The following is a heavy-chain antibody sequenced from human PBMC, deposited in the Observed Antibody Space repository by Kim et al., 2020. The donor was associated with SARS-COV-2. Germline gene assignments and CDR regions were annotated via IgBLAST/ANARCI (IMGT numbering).Heavy chain of an antibody. V-gene: IGHV3-73*01. J-gene: IGHJ5*02. CDR3: TTFSWFDP. Sequence: SYATAYAASVKGRFTISRDDSKNTAYLQMNSLKTEDTAVYYCTTFSWFDPWGQGTLVTISS. CDR2: SYAT. D-gene: IGHD3-3*01.